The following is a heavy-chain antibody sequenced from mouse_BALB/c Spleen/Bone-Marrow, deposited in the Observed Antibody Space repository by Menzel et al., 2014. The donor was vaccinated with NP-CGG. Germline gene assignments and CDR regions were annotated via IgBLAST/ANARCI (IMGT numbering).Heavy chain of an antibody. J-gene: IGHJ3*01. D-gene: IGHD2-14*01. V-gene: IGHV5-4*02. CDR3: VRDGDYRYACFTY. CDR1: GFTFSDYY. Sequence: EVQGVESGGGLVKPGGSLKLSCAASGFTFSDYYIYWVRQTPEKRLEWVATISDGGTYTYYPDTVKGRFTASRDNAKNNLYLQMNGLKSEDTAMYYCVRDGDYRYACFTYWGQGTLVTVSA. CDR2: ISDGGTYT.